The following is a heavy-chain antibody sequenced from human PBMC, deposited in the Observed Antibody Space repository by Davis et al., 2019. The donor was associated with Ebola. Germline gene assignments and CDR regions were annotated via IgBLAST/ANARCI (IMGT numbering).Heavy chain of an antibody. D-gene: IGHD6-19*01. J-gene: IGHJ3*02. V-gene: IGHV3-15*01. CDR3: ATGTLGADVHAFDI. Sequence: PGGSLRLSCAASGLTFSNAWMSWVRQAPGKGLEWVGRIKGKSDGGKTDYTAPVKGRFTILRDDSKNTVYLQMNSLKTEDTAMYYCATGTLGADVHAFDIWGQGTMVTVSS. CDR1: GLTFSNAW. CDR2: IKGKSDGGKT.